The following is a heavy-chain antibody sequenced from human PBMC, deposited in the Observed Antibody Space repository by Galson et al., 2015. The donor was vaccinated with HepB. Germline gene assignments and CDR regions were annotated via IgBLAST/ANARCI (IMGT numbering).Heavy chain of an antibody. CDR3: VKEGSWFGGDWFDP. Sequence: SLRLSCAASEFTFSSYWLNWVRQAPGKGLEWVANITHDGSEQYYVASLKGRFSISRDNSKDTVFLQMDNLRTEDTAVYYCVKEGSWFGGDWFDPWGQGALVTVS. D-gene: IGHD3-16*01. CDR2: ITHDGSEQ. V-gene: IGHV3-7*03. CDR1: EFTFSSYW. J-gene: IGHJ5*02.